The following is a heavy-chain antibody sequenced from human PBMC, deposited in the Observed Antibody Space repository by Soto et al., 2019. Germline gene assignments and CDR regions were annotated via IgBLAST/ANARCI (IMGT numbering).Heavy chain of an antibody. D-gene: IGHD2-2*01. J-gene: IGHJ6*04. Sequence: GASVKVSCKASGYTFTGYYMHWVRQAPGQGLEWMGWINPNSGGTNYAQKFQGWVTMTRDTSISTAYMELSRLRSDDTALYYCARGTSSNLYYSYYYGRDVWGKGTTVTVSS. CDR3: ARGTSSNLYYSYYYGRDV. CDR2: INPNSGGT. V-gene: IGHV1-2*04. CDR1: GYTFTGYY.